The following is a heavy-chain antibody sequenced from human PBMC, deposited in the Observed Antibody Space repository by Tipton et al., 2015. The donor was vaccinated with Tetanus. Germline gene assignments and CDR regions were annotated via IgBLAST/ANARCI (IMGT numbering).Heavy chain of an antibody. CDR2: IYYIGST. CDR3: ASTVGHSGGYYYYYGMDV. CDR1: GGSISSYY. D-gene: IGHD3-16*01. Sequence: TLSLTCTVSGGSISSYYWSWIRQPPGKGLEWIGYIYYIGSTNYNPSLKSRVTISVDTSKNQFSLKLSSVTAADTAAYYCASTVGHSGGYYYYYGMDVWGQGTTVTVSS. J-gene: IGHJ6*02. V-gene: IGHV4-59*01.